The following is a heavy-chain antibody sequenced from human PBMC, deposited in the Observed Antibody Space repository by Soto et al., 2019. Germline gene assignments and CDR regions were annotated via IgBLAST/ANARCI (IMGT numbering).Heavy chain of an antibody. D-gene: IGHD6-13*01. V-gene: IGHV1-3*01. CDR3: ACEQQLATFQH. J-gene: IGHJ1*01. Sequence: QVQLVQSGAEVKKPGASVKVSCKASGYTFTNYAIHWVRQAPGQRLAWMGWINAGSGNTKYSQRFEGRVSITRDTSASTAYMEVSSLTSEDTAVYYCACEQQLATFQHWGQGTLVTVSS. CDR1: GYTFTNYA. CDR2: INAGSGNT.